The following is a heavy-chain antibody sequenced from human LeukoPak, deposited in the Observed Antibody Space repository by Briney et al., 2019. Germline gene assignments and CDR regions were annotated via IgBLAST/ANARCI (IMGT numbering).Heavy chain of an antibody. V-gene: IGHV5-51*01. D-gene: IGHD6-6*01. CDR2: IYTGDSDT. Sequence: GASLKISCKDSGYSFTSYWIGCVRQLPGKGLGWRGIIYTGDSDTSYSPSFQGQVTISADKSISTAYLQWSSLKASDTAMYYCARLMAPRSYYGMDVWGQGTTVTVSS. J-gene: IGHJ6*02. CDR1: GYSFTSYW. CDR3: ARLMAPRSYYGMDV.